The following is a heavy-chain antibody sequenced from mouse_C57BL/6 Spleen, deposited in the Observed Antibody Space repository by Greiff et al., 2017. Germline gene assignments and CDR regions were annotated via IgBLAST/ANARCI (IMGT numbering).Heavy chain of an antibody. CDR1: GYTFTDYY. D-gene: IGHD2-5*01. Sequence: VQLQQSGPVLVKPGASVKMSCKASGYTFTDYYMNWVKQSHGKSLEWIGVINPYNGGPSYNQKFKGKATLTVDKSSSTAYMELNSLTSEDSAVYYGARQPYNYSNYLDYWGQGTTLTVSS. J-gene: IGHJ2*01. CDR2: INPYNGGP. CDR3: ARQPYNYSNYLDY. V-gene: IGHV1-19*01.